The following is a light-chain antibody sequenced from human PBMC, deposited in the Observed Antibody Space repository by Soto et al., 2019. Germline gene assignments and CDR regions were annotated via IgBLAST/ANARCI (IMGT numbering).Light chain of an antibody. CDR1: QDINNY. V-gene: IGKV1-33*01. CDR2: DAS. Sequence: DVQMTQSPSSLSASVGDRVTITCQASQDINNYLNWYQQKPGKAPKLLIYDASNLERGVPTRFTGSGSGKHFTFTINSLQPEDIATYFCQQYDFLVTFGQGTRLEIQ. CDR3: QQYDFLVT. J-gene: IGKJ5*01.